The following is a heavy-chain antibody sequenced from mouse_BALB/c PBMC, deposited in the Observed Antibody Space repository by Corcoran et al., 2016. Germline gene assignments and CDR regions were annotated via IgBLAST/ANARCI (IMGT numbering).Heavy chain of an antibody. CDR3: ASNYVGYFDV. J-gene: IGHJ1*01. CDR2: IFPGSGNT. Sequence: QVQLQQSGPELVKPVASVKISCKASGYSFTSYYIHWVKQRPGQGLEWIGWIFPGSGNTKYNEKFKGKATLTADTSSSTAYMQLSSLTSEDSAVYFCASNYVGYFDVWGAGTTVTVSS. CDR1: GYSFTSYY. D-gene: IGHD2-1*01. V-gene: IGHV1-66*01.